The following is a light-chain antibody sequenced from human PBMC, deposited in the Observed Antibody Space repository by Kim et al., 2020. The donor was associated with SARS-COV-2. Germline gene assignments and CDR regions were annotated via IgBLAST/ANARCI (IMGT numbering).Light chain of an antibody. J-gene: IGKJ1*01. V-gene: IGKV3-15*01. CDR2: GAS. CDR3: QQYNNWPPWT. CDR1: QSVSSN. Sequence: EIVMTQSPATLSVSPGERATLSCRASQSVSSNLAWFQQKAGQAPRLLIYGASTRATGIPARFSGSGSGTDFTLTISSLQSEDFAVYYCQQYNNWPPWTFGQGTKVDIK.